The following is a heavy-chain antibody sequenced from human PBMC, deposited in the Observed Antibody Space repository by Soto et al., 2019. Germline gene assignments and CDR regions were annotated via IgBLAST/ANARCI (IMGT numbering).Heavy chain of an antibody. CDR2: IYYSGST. CDR3: ARTGGLLRYFDWLDY. J-gene: IGHJ4*02. Sequence: SETLSLTCTVSGGSISSSSYYWGWIRQPPGKGLEWIGSIYYSGSTYYNQSLKSRVTISVDTSKKQFSLKLSSVTAADTAVYYCARTGGLLRYFDWLDYWGQGTLVTVSS. V-gene: IGHV4-39*01. D-gene: IGHD3-9*01. CDR1: GGSISSSSYY.